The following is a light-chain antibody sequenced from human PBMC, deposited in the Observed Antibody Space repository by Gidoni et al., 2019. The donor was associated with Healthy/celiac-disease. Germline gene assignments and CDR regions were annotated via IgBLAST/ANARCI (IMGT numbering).Light chain of an antibody. CDR1: SSEVGGYNY. CDR2: EVS. Sequence: QSALPQPASVSGSPGPSITISCTGTSSEVGGYNYGSWYQQHPGKAPKLRIYEVSNRPSGVSNRFSGSKSGNTASLTISGLQAEDEADYYCSSYTSSSTRVFGGGTKLTVL. J-gene: IGLJ3*02. CDR3: SSYTSSSTRV. V-gene: IGLV2-14*01.